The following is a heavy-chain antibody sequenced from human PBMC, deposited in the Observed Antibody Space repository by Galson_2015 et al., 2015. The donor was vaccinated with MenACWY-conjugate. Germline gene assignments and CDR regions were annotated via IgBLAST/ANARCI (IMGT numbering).Heavy chain of an antibody. CDR2: IYYTGSN. J-gene: IGHJ6*02. V-gene: IGHV4-59*11. D-gene: IGHD3-10*01. CDR3: ARETYNERYYGVNV. Sequence: ETLSLTCTVSGGSIGFHYWTWIRQSPGRGLEWIGYIYYTGSNNYNPSLKSRVTMSIDTPKNQFSLRLTSVTAADTAVYYCARETYNERYYGVNVWGQGTMVTVSS. CDR1: GGSIGFHY.